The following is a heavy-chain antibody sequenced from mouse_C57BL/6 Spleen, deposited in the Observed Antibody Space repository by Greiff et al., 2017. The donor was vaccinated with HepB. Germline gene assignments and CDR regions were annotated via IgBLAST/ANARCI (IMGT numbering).Heavy chain of an antibody. V-gene: IGHV1-50*01. D-gene: IGHD4-1*01. Sequence: VQLQQSGAELVKPGASVKLSCKASGYTFTSYWMQWVKQRPGQGLEWIGEIDPSDSYPNYNQKFKGKATLTVDTSSSTAYMQLSSLTSEDSAVYYCARGLGRSWFAYWGQGTLVTVSA. CDR3: ARGLGRSWFAY. J-gene: IGHJ3*01. CDR1: GYTFTSYW. CDR2: IDPSDSYP.